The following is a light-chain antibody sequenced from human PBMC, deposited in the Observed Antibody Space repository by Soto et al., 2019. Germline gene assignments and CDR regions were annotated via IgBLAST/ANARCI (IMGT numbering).Light chain of an antibody. J-gene: IGKJ3*01. CDR3: QQNSNWPPIT. Sequence: EIVCTPSPATLSLSPGESAPLSGRAGQSVSSTYLAWYQQKPGQPPRLLISGTSTRATGIPARSSGSRSGTDSTLTISSLQTEDFAVYYCQQNSNWPPITFGPGTKLDIK. V-gene: IGKV3D-20*02. CDR2: GTS. CDR1: QSVSSTY.